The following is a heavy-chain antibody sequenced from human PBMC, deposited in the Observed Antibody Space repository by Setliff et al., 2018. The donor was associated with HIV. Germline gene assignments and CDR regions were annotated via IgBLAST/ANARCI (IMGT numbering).Heavy chain of an antibody. CDR2: IYHSGST. CDR1: GYSISSGYY. Sequence: SETLSLTCAVSGYSISSGYYWGWIRQPPGKGLEWIGSIYHSGSTYYNPSLKSRLTISMDTSKNQFSLKLHSVTAADTAVYYCARGQQIVNWFDPWGQGTLVTVSS. CDR3: ARGQQIVNWFDP. J-gene: IGHJ5*02. D-gene: IGHD3-22*01. V-gene: IGHV4-38-2*01.